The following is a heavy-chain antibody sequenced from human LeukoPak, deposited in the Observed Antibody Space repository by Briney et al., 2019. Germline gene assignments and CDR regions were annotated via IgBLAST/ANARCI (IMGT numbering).Heavy chain of an antibody. CDR3: ARGTTARGYSYGYDYYYYGMDV. J-gene: IGHJ6*02. CDR1: GGSISSSDYY. D-gene: IGHD5-18*01. CDR2: IYFSGTI. Sequence: SETLSLTCTVSGGSISSSDYYWGWIRQPPGKGLEWIGSIYFSGTIYYNPSLKSRVTISVDTSKNQFSLKLSSVTAADTAVYYCARGTTARGYSYGYDYYYYGMDVWGQGTTVTVSS. V-gene: IGHV4-39*07.